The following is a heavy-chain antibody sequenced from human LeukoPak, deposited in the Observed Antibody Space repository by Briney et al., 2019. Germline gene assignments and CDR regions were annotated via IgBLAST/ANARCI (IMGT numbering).Heavy chain of an antibody. J-gene: IGHJ4*02. V-gene: IGHV3-30*02. CDR1: GFTFSSYG. D-gene: IGHD3-9*01. CDR3: AKDQYVDTYYDILTGYYSLDY. CDR2: IRYDGGNK. Sequence: GGSLRLSCAASGFTFSSYGMHWVRQAPGKGLEWVAFIRYDGGNKYYADSVKGRFTISRDNSKNTLYLQMNSLRAEDTAVYYCAKDQYVDTYYDILTGYYSLDYWGQGTLVTVSS.